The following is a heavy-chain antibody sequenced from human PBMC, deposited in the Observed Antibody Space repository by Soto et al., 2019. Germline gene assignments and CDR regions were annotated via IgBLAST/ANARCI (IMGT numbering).Heavy chain of an antibody. D-gene: IGHD6-19*01. Sequence: QVQLVQSGAEVKKPGASVKVSCKASGYTFTSYGISWVRQAPGQWLEWMGWISGKNGNANYAQKLQGRVTITTDTFTSTAYMELRSLRSDDTAVYYCARDSFPLLSVAGTDFDYWGQGTLVTVSS. J-gene: IGHJ4*02. CDR3: ARDSFPLLSVAGTDFDY. V-gene: IGHV1-18*01. CDR2: ISGKNGNA. CDR1: GYTFTSYG.